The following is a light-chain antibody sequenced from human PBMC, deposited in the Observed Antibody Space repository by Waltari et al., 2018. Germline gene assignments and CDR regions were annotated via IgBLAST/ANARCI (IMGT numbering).Light chain of an antibody. CDR2: HAS. J-gene: IGKJ1*01. V-gene: IGKV1-5*01. CDR1: ESIGTS. CDR3: QQYYTYSLWA. Sequence: DIQMTQSPSSLSASVGHRVTFTCRASESIGTSLAWYQQKSGKAPKLLIYHASTLEGGVPSRFSGSGSGTDFTLTISSLQPDDFATYFCQQYYTYSLWAFGQGTKVETK.